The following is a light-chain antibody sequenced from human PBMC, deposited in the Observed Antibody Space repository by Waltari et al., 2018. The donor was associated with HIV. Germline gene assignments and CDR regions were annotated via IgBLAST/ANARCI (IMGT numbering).Light chain of an antibody. CDR2: GAS. V-gene: IGKV3-15*01. CDR1: QSVNRD. Sequence: EILMTQSPPTLSLSPGERATLSCRASQSVNRDLAWYQQSPGQSPRLLIHGASTRASHIPDRFSGSGSGTDFTLTISSLEPEDFAVYYCQHPKYTFGQGTKLEIK. CDR3: QHPKYT. J-gene: IGKJ2*01.